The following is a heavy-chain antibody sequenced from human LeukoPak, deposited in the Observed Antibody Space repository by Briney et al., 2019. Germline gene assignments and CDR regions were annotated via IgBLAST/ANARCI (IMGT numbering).Heavy chain of an antibody. J-gene: IGHJ4*02. V-gene: IGHV4-38-2*02. CDR2: IYHSGST. CDR3: ARLEAYCGGDCYSGLDY. Sequence: SETLSLTCTVSGYSISSGYYWGWIRQPPGKGLEWIGSIYHSGSTYYSPSLKSRVTISVDTSKNQFSLKLSSVTAADTAVYYCARLEAYCGGDCYSGLDYWGQGTLVTVSS. CDR1: GYSISSGYY. D-gene: IGHD2-21*01.